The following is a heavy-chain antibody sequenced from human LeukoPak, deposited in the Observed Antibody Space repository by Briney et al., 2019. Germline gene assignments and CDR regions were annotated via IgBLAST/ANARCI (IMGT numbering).Heavy chain of an antibody. V-gene: IGHV3-21*01. CDR1: GFTFSSYA. CDR3: ARSFVYDYVWGSYPDAFDI. D-gene: IGHD3-16*02. J-gene: IGHJ3*02. CDR2: ISSSSSYI. Sequence: PGGSLRLSCAASGFTFSSYAMSWVRRAPGKGLEWVSSISSSSSYIYYADSVKGRFTISRDNAKNSLYLQMNSLRAEDTAVYYCARSFVYDYVWGSYPDAFDIWGQGTMVTVSS.